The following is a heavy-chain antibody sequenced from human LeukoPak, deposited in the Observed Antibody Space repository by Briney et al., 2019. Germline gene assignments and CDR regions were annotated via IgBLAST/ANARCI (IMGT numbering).Heavy chain of an antibody. V-gene: IGHV1-18*01. CDR1: GNTFTSYA. Sequence: ASVKVSCKASGNTFTSYAITWVRQAPGQGLEWMGWISAYNGNTNYAQKLQGRVTMTTDTSTSTAYMELRSLRSDDTAVYYCARTGNDYYDSSGYYNPLFDYWGQGTLVTVSS. CDR2: ISAYNGNT. CDR3: ARTGNDYYDSSGYYNPLFDY. J-gene: IGHJ4*02. D-gene: IGHD3-22*01.